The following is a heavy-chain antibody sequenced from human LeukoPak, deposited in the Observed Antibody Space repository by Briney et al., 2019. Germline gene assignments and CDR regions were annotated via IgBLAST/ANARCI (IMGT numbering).Heavy chain of an antibody. Sequence: PGGSLRLSCAASGFTFSNYAMRWVRQALGKGLEWVSGISGSGDSTYYADSVKGRFTISRDNSKNTLYLQMNSLRAEDTAVYYCARGLPRHYMDVWGKGTTVTISS. CDR1: GFTFSNYA. CDR2: ISGSGDST. CDR3: ARGLPRHYMDV. J-gene: IGHJ6*03. V-gene: IGHV3-23*01.